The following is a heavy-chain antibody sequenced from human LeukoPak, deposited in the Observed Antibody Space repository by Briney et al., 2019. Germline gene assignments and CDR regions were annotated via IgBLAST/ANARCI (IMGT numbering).Heavy chain of an antibody. Sequence: SVKVSCKASGGTFSSYAISWVRQAPGQGLEWMGGIIPIFGTANYAQKFQGRVTITTDESTSTAYMELSSLRSEDTAVYYCARGSSSTRHYYYYYMDVWGKGTTVTVSS. CDR1: GGTFSSYA. CDR2: IIPIFGTA. J-gene: IGHJ6*03. V-gene: IGHV1-69*05. CDR3: ARGSSSTRHYYYYYMDV. D-gene: IGHD2-2*01.